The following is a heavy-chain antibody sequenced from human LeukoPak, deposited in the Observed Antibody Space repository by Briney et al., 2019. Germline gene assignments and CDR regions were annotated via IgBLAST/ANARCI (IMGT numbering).Heavy chain of an antibody. Sequence: SETLSLTCAVYGGSFSGYYWSWIRQPPGKGLEWIGEINHSGSTNYNPSLKRRVTISVDTSKNQFSLKLSSVTAADTAVHYCARGRYDLRGYFDYWGQGTLVTVSS. CDR3: ARGRYDLRGYFDY. CDR1: GGSFSGYY. V-gene: IGHV4-34*01. CDR2: INHSGST. D-gene: IGHD2-2*01. J-gene: IGHJ4*02.